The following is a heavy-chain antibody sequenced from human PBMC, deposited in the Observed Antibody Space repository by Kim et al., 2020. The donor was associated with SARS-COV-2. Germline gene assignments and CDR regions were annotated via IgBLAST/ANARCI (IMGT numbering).Heavy chain of an antibody. J-gene: IGHJ4*02. CDR2: IHPSGSA. D-gene: IGHD5-18*01. CDR3: ARGRDSAKVAY. CDR1: GGSFSGYY. V-gene: IGHV4-34*01. Sequence: SETLSLTCAVYGGSFSGYYWSWVRQPPGKGREWIGEIHPSGSANYSTSLTGRVTISADTSKNQFSLKLNSVTAADTAVYFCARGRDSAKVAYWGQGTLVTVSS.